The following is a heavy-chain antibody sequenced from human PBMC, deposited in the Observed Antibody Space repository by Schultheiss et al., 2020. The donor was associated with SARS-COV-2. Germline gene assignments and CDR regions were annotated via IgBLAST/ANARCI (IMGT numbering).Heavy chain of an antibody. CDR1: GFTFSSYA. Sequence: GSLRLSCAASGFTFSSYAMSWVRQAPGKGLEWVSAISGNDGSTYYADSVKGRFTISRDNSKNTLYLQINSLRAEDTAVYYCARDLKAVAVFGFDSWGQGTLVTVSS. J-gene: IGHJ4*02. D-gene: IGHD6-19*01. V-gene: IGHV3-23*01. CDR3: ARDLKAVAVFGFDS. CDR2: ISGNDGST.